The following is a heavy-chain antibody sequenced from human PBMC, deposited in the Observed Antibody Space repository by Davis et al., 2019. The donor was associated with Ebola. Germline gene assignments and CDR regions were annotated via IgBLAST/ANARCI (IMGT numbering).Heavy chain of an antibody. CDR1: GFTFSSYW. D-gene: IGHD5-24*01. J-gene: IGHJ4*02. V-gene: IGHV3-74*01. CDR3: TCTIQMAPTDY. Sequence: GESLKISCAASGFTFSSYWMHWVRQAPGKGLVWVSRINSDGSSTSYADSVKGRFTISRDNAKNTLYLQMNSLRAEDTAVYYCTCTIQMAPTDYWGQGTLVTVSS. CDR2: INSDGSST.